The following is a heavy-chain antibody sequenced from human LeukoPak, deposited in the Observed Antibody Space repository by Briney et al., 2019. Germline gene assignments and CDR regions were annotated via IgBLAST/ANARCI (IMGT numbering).Heavy chain of an antibody. CDR2: IYHSGST. V-gene: IGHV4-30-2*01. D-gene: IGHD5-18*01. Sequence: SQTLSLTCTASGGSISSGGDYWSWIRQPPGKGLEWIGYIYHSGSTYYNPSLKSRVTISVDRSKNQFSLKLSSVTAADTAVYYCARDRDTAMAWDAFDIWGQGTMVTVSS. CDR1: GGSISSGGDY. J-gene: IGHJ3*02. CDR3: ARDRDTAMAWDAFDI.